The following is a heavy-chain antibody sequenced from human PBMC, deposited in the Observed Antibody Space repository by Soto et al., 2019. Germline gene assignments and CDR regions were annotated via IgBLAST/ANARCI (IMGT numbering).Heavy chain of an antibody. V-gene: IGHV4-59*03. CDR3: ARGNLVLDH. D-gene: IGHD3-10*01. J-gene: IGHJ4*02. CDR1: GGSLTNNY. Sequence: PETLSLTCTGSGGSLTNNYWSWTRQSTEKGLELVAAISDTGGTRYNPALASRVAISVDTSINQVSLEMYSLTTADTAIYYCARGNLVLDHWGQGIQVTVSS. CDR2: ISDTGGT.